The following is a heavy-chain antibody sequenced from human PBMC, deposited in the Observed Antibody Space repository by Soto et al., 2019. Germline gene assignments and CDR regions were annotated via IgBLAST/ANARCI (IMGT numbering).Heavy chain of an antibody. V-gene: IGHV3-23*05. CDR3: VTWLSAHFDY. D-gene: IGHD6-19*01. CDR1: GFTFAHYA. Sequence: GSLRLSCAASGFTFAHYAVMWARQAPGRGLEWVSTIDGPTTNTHYIDSVKGRFFISRDNAINTVYLQMNGLRAEDTAVYYCVTWLSAHFDYWGRGTLVTVSS. CDR2: IDGPTTNT. J-gene: IGHJ4*02.